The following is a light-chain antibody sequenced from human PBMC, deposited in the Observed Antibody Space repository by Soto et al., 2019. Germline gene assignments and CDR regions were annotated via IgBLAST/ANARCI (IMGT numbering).Light chain of an antibody. Sequence: QSALNQPPYASGSPGQSVTISCPGTSSDVGGYNFVSWYQQHPGKAPKLIIYAVSKRPSGVPDRFSGSKSGNTASLTVSGLQPEDEACYYCSSYAGSNIFFGTGNKVNVL. J-gene: IGLJ1*01. CDR2: AVS. CDR1: SSDVGGYNF. CDR3: SSYAGSNIF. V-gene: IGLV2-8*01.